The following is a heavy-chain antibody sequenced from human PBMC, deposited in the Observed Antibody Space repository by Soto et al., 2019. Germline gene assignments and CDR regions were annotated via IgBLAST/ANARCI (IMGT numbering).Heavy chain of an antibody. CDR2: IYWDDDK. J-gene: IGHJ2*01. D-gene: IGHD2-15*01. CDR3: AYSPASYCSGGSCYYYWYFDL. V-gene: IGHV2-5*02. Sequence: QITLKESGPTLVKPTQTLTLTCTFSGFSLSTSGVGVGWIRQPPGKALEWLALIYWDDDKRYSPSLKSRLTITKDTSKNQVVLTMTNMDPVDTATYYCAYSPASYCSGGSCYYYWYFDLWGRGTLVTVSS. CDR1: GFSLSTSGVG.